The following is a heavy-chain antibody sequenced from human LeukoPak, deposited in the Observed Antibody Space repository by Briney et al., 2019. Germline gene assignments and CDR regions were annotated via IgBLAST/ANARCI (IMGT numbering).Heavy chain of an antibody. CDR1: GFTFSSYW. D-gene: IGHD6-13*01. V-gene: IGHV3-74*01. CDR2: INSDGSST. J-gene: IGHJ4*02. Sequence: GGSLRLSCAVSGFTFSSYWMHWVRQAPGKGLVWVSRINSDGSSTSYADSVKGRFTISRDNAKNTLYLQMNSLRAEDTAVYYCARLWGIAAELDYWGQGTLVTVSS. CDR3: ARLWGIAAELDY.